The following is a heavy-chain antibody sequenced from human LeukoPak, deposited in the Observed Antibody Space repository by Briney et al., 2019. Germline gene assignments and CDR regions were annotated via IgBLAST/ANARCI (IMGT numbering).Heavy chain of an antibody. V-gene: IGHV3-9*01. Sequence: GRSLRLSCAASGFTFDDYAMHWVRQAPGKGLEWVSGISWNSGSIGYADSVKGRFTISRDNAKNSLYLQMNSLRAEDTAVYYCARRVRGVVNPYFFDYWGQGTLVTVSS. J-gene: IGHJ4*02. CDR3: ARRVRGVVNPYFFDY. CDR1: GFTFDDYA. CDR2: ISWNSGSI. D-gene: IGHD3-10*01.